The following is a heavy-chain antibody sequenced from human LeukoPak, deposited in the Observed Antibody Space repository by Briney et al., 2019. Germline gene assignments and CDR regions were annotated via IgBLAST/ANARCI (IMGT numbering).Heavy chain of an antibody. CDR1: GASISSGDYS. D-gene: IGHD2-15*01. CDR3: ARAGSCSGGSCYFWFDP. V-gene: IGHV4-30-2*01. J-gene: IGHJ5*02. Sequence: SETLSLTCAVSGASISSGDYSWSWIRQPPGKGLEWIGYIYHSGSTYYNPSLKSRVTISVDRSKSQFSLKLSSVTAADTAVYYCARAGSCSGGSCYFWFDPWGQGTLVTVSS. CDR2: IYHSGST.